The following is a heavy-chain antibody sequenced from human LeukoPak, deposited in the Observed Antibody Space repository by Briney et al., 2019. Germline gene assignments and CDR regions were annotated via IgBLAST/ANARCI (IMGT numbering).Heavy chain of an antibody. CDR1: GGSFSGYY. J-gene: IGHJ4*02. Sequence: SETLSLTCAVYGGSFSGYYWSWIRQPPGKGLEWIGEINHSGSTNYNPSLKSRVTISVDTSKNQFSLKLSSVTAADTAVYYCARRRHSGSYLIDYWGQGTLVTVSS. CDR3: ARRRHSGSYLIDY. V-gene: IGHV4-34*01. CDR2: INHSGST. D-gene: IGHD1-26*01.